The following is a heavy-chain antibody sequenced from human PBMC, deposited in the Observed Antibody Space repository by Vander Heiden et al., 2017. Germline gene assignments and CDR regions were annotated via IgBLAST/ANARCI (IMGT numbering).Heavy chain of an antibody. CDR1: GGSISSSSYY. CDR3: AGRGGGYCSGGSCYRFDY. Sequence: QLQLQESGPGLVKPSETLSLTCTVSGGSISSSSYYWVWIRQPPGKGLEWIGTLYYTGSTYYNPSLKSRVTIFVDTSKNQFSLKLNSITAADTAVYYCAGRGGGYCSGGSCYRFDYWGQGTLVTVSS. V-gene: IGHV4-39*01. D-gene: IGHD2-15*01. J-gene: IGHJ4*02. CDR2: LYYTGST.